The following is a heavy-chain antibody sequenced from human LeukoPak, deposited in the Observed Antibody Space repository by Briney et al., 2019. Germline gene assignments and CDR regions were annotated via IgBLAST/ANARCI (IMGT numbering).Heavy chain of an antibody. V-gene: IGHV4-39*01. Sequence: PSETLSLTCTVSSGSITTSGYYWAWLRQPPGKGLEWLATVYYSGNTYYNPSLKSRVTISVDTSKNVFSLRLSSVTVADTAVYYCARRIGWREGFDYWGQGTLVTVSS. J-gene: IGHJ4*02. CDR3: ARRIGWREGFDY. D-gene: IGHD1-26*01. CDR2: VYYSGNT. CDR1: SGSITTSGYY.